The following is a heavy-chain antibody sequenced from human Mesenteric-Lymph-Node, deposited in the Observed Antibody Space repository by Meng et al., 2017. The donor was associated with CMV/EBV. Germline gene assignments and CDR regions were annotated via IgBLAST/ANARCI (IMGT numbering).Heavy chain of an antibody. V-gene: IGHV3-30*04. CDR1: GFSFSSHT. CDR3: ARDRSTAARAYYGMDV. J-gene: IGHJ6*02. CDR2: ISYDGSKK. Sequence: GESLKISCAASGFSFSSHTLHWVRQAPGKGLEWVAVISYDGSKKDFADSVTGRFTISRDNSLNTLYLHMNSLRAEDSAVYYCARDRSTAARAYYGMDVWGQGTTVTVSS. D-gene: IGHD6-6*01.